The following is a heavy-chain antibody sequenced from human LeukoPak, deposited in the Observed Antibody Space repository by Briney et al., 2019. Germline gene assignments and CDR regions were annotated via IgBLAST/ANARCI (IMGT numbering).Heavy chain of an antibody. CDR2: IRSKADTYAT. CDR3: TREYSSGWPFDF. CDR1: GFTFSDYY. J-gene: IGHJ4*02. V-gene: IGHV3-73*01. Sequence: GGSLRLSCAASGFTFSDYYMSWIRQATGKGLEWVGRIRSKADTYATTYGASLKGRFTISRDDSRNRAYLQMSSLRTEDTAVYYCTREYSSGWPFDFWGQGTLVTVSS. D-gene: IGHD6-19*01.